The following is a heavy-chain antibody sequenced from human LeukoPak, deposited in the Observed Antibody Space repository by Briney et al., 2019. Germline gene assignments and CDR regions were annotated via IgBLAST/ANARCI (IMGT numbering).Heavy chain of an antibody. D-gene: IGHD6-19*01. V-gene: IGHV3-33*01. CDR1: GFTFSSYG. Sequence: AGGSLRLSCAASGFTFSSYGMHWVRQAPGKGLEWVAVIWYDGSNKYYADSVKGRFTISRDNSKNTLYPQMNSLRAEDTAVYYCARDGQQWLVFDYYYGMDVWGKGTTVTVSS. CDR3: ARDGQQWLVFDYYYGMDV. CDR2: IWYDGSNK. J-gene: IGHJ6*04.